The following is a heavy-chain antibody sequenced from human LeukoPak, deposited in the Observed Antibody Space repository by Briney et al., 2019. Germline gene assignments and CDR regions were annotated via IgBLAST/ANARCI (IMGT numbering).Heavy chain of an antibody. J-gene: IGHJ1*01. D-gene: IGHD2-2*01. CDR2: TSFDGGKK. Sequence: QAGGSLRLSCAASGFTFSSYGMHWVRQAPGKGLGWVALTSFDGGKKYYADSVKGRFSISRDNSKNTLYLQMNSLRAEDTAIYFCAKDPANQLLYPAHFSHWGQGTLVTVSS. CDR3: AKDPANQLLYPAHFSH. V-gene: IGHV3-30*18. CDR1: GFTFSSYG.